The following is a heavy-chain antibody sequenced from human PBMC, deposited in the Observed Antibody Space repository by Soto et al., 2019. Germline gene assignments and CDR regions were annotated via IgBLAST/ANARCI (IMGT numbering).Heavy chain of an antibody. CDR1: GFTFTSSA. CDR2: IVVGSGNT. V-gene: IGHV1-58*01. D-gene: IGHD3-22*01. J-gene: IGHJ5*02. CDR3: AAEERDYYDSSGYPPAA. Sequence: SVKVSCKASGFTFTSSAVQWVRQARGQRLEWIGWIVVGSGNTNYAQKFQERVTITRDMSTSTAYMGLSSLRSEDTAVYYCAAEERDYYDSSGYPPAAWGQGTLVTVS.